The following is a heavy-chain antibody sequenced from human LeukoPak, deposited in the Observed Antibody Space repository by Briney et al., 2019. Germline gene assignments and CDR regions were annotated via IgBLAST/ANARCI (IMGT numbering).Heavy chain of an antibody. CDR2: ISGSGGST. CDR1: GFSFSRYA. J-gene: IGHJ4*02. V-gene: IGHV3-23*01. Sequence: GGSLRLSCAASGFSFSRYAMSWVRQAPGKGLEWVSTISGSGGSTYYADSVKGRFTLSRDNSKNTLYLQMNSLRAEDTAVYYCAKGLRYCSGVTCYKDNYWGQGTQVAVSS. D-gene: IGHD2-15*01. CDR3: AKGLRYCSGVTCYKDNY.